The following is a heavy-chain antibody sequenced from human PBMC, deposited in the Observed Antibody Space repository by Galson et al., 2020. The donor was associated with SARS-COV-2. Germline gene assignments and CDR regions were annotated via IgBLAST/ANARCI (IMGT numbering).Heavy chain of an antibody. Sequence: TGGSLRLSCAASGFTFSSYAMHWVRQAPGKGLEWVAVISYDGSSKYYADSVKGRFTISRDNSKNTLFLQMNSLRADDTAVYSCARGPPGMPNCWGQGTLVTVSS. CDR3: ARGPPGMPNC. V-gene: IGHV3-30*04. J-gene: IGHJ4*02. CDR2: ISYDGSSK. CDR1: GFTFSSYA. D-gene: IGHD2-2*01.